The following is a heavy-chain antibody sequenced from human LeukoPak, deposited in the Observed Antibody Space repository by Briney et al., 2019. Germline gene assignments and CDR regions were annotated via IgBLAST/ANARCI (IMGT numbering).Heavy chain of an antibody. J-gene: IGHJ4*02. CDR3: ARSRDGYNAWLGY. CDR2: ISNFNGNT. V-gene: IGHV1-18*01. D-gene: IGHD5-24*01. Sequence: ASVKVSCKASGYTFTNYGISWVRQAPGQGLEWMGWISNFNGNTNYAQKFRGRVTMTRDTSTSTVYMELSSLRSEDTAVYYCARSRDGYNAWLGYWGQGTLVTVSS. CDR1: GYTFTNYG.